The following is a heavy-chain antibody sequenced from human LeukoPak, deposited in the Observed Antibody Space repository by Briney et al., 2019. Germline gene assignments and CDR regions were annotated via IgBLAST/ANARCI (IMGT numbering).Heavy chain of an antibody. CDR3: ARGLARFHGSASDY. V-gene: IGHV4-30-4*01. CDR1: GGSISSGDYY. Sequence: SETLSLTCTVSGGSISSGDYYWSWIRQPPGKGLQWIGYIYYSGSAYYNPSLKSRVTISVDTSKNQFSLKLSSVTAADTAVYYCARGLARFHGSASDYWGQGALVTVSS. CDR2: IYYSGSA. D-gene: IGHD2-2*03. J-gene: IGHJ4*02.